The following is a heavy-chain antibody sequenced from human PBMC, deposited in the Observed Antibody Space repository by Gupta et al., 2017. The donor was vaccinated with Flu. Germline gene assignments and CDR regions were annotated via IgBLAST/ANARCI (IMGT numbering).Heavy chain of an antibody. CDR1: GGSISSSSYY. CDR3: ARQGGVGATYFDY. D-gene: IGHD1-26*01. J-gene: IGHJ4*02. V-gene: IGHV4-39*01. Sequence: QLQLQESGPGLVKPSETLSLTCTVSGGSISSSSYYWGWIRQPPGKGLEWIGSIYYSGSTYYNPSLKSRVTISVDTSKNQFSLKLSSVTAADTAVYYCARQGGVGATYFDYWGQGTLVTVSS. CDR2: IYYSGST.